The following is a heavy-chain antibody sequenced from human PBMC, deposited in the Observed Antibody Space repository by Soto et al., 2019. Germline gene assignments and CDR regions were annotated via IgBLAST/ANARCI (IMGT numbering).Heavy chain of an antibody. D-gene: IGHD2-2*01. CDR3: ARKVLGSTSRPDWWYFDL. Sequence: EVQLLESGGGLVQPGGSLRLSCVGSGFTFINYAMNWVRQTPGKGLEWVSGISGGGDRTFDADSVKGRFTISRDNSRRGVTLQMNSLRADDTAVYYCARKVLGSTSRPDWWYFDLWGRGTRVTVSS. J-gene: IGHJ2*01. CDR1: GFTFINYA. V-gene: IGHV3-23*01. CDR2: ISGGGDRT.